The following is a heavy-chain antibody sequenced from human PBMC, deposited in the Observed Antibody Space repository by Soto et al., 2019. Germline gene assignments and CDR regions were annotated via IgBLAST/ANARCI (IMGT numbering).Heavy chain of an antibody. V-gene: IGHV4-34*01. CDR3: ARGQVYLYYYYGMDV. J-gene: IGHJ6*02. D-gene: IGHD2-8*01. Sequence: PSETLSLTCAVYGGSFSGYYWSWIRQPPGKGLEWIGELNHSGSTNYNPSLKSRVTISVDTSKNQFSLKLSSVTAADTAVYYCARGQVYLYYYYGMDVWGQGTTVTVSS. CDR1: GGSFSGYY. CDR2: LNHSGST.